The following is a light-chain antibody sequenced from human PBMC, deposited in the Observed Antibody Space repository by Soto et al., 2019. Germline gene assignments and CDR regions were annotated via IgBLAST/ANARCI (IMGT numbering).Light chain of an antibody. CDR3: SSYSTSTAYL. CDR1: SSDVGGYHY. V-gene: IGLV2-14*01. Sequence: QSVLTQPASVSGSPGQSITISCTGTSSDVGGYHYVSWYQLLPGKAPKLILFEVNTRPSCVSYRCSGAKSGNTASLTISGLQAEDEADYFCSSYSTSTAYLFGTGTKLTVL. CDR2: EVN. J-gene: IGLJ1*01.